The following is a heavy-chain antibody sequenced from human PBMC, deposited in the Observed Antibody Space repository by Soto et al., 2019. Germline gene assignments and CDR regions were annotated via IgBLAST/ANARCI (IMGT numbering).Heavy chain of an antibody. CDR2: IYYSGST. CDR3: ARHRRSTYYYDSSGPDY. Sequence: SETLSLTCTVSGGSISSSSYYWGWIRQPPGKGLEWIGSIYYSGSTYYNPSLKSRVTISVDTSKNQFSLKLSSVTAADTAVYYCARHRRSTYYYDSSGPDYWGQGTLVTVS. D-gene: IGHD3-22*01. J-gene: IGHJ4*02. CDR1: GGSISSSSYY. V-gene: IGHV4-39*01.